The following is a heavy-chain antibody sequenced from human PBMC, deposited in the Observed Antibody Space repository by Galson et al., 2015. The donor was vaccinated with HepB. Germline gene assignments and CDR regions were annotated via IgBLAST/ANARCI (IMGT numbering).Heavy chain of an antibody. Sequence: SVKVSCKASGYTFTSYAVNWVRQAPGQGLEWMGWINTNTGNPTYAQGFTGRFVFSLDTSVSTAYLQISSLKAEDTAVYYCARDWDVPDGYNFPGVDYWGQGTLVTVSS. V-gene: IGHV7-4-1*02. CDR1: GYTFTSYA. D-gene: IGHD5-24*01. CDR2: INTNTGNP. J-gene: IGHJ4*02. CDR3: ARDWDVPDGYNFPGVDY.